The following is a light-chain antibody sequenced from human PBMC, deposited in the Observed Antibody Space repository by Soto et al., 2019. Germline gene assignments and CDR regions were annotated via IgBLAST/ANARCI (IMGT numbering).Light chain of an antibody. V-gene: IGLV1-44*01. CDR3: AAWDDSLNVYV. CDR1: SSNIGSNT. CDR2: SNN. Sequence: QSALTHPPSASGTPGQRVTISCSGSSSNIGSNTVNWYQQLPGTAPKLLIYSNNQRPSGVPDRFSGSKSGTSASLAISGLQSEDEADYYCAAWDDSLNVYVFGTGTKVTVL. J-gene: IGLJ1*01.